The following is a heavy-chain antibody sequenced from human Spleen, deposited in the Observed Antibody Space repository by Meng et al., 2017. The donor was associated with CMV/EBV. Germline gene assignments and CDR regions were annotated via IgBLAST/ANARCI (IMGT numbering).Heavy chain of an antibody. V-gene: IGHV3-21*01. CDR2: ISSGTSYI. J-gene: IGHJ6*02. D-gene: IGHD4-11*01. CDR1: GFTFSTYS. Sequence: GESLKISCAASGFTFSTYSMNWVRQAPGKGLEWVSSISSGTSYIYYADSVRGRFTISRDSAKNSLYLQMNSLRAEDTAVYYCARAIYSNYVYYHYGLDVWGQGTTVTVSS. CDR3: ARAIYSNYVYYHYGLDV.